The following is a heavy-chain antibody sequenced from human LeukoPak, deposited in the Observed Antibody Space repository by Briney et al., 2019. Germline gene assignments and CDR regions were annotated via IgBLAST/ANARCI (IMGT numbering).Heavy chain of an antibody. CDR2: INPNSGGT. J-gene: IGHJ6*03. D-gene: IGHD3-16*01. Sequence: ASVKVSCKASGYTFTGYYMHLVRQAPGQGLEWMGWINPNSGGTNYAQKFQGRVTMTRDTSISTAYMELSRLRSDDTAVYYCARALSYYDYVWGSERRDYYYMDVWGKGTTVTVSS. CDR1: GYTFTGYY. V-gene: IGHV1-2*02. CDR3: ARALSYYDYVWGSERRDYYYMDV.